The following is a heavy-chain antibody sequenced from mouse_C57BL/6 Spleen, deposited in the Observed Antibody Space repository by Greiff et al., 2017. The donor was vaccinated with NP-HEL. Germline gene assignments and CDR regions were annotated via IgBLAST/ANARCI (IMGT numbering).Heavy chain of an antibody. J-gene: IGHJ3*01. CDR3: TRSVYYYGTWFAY. D-gene: IGHD1-1*01. CDR1: GFNIKNTY. Sequence: VQLKESVAELVRPGASVKLSCTASGFNIKNTYMHWVKQRPEQGLEWIGRIDPANGNTKYAPKFQGKATITADTSSNTAYLQLSSLTSEDTAIYYRTRSVYYYGTWFAYWGQGTLVTVSA. V-gene: IGHV14-3*01. CDR2: IDPANGNT.